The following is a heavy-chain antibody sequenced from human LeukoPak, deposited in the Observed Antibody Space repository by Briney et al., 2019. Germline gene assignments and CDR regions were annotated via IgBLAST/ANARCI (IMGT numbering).Heavy chain of an antibody. CDR2: IYYSGST. CDR1: GGSISSYY. D-gene: IGHD6-13*01. Sequence: SETLSLTRTVSGGSISSYYWSWIRQPPGKGLEWIGYIYYSGSTNYNPSLKSRVTISVDTSKNQFSLKLSSVTAADTAVYYCARQEQQLVRTDAFDIWGQGTMVTVSS. CDR3: ARQEQQLVRTDAFDI. V-gene: IGHV4-59*08. J-gene: IGHJ3*02.